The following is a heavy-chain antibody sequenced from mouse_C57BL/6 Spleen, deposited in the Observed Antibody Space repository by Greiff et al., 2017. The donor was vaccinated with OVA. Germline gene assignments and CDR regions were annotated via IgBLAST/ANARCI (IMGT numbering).Heavy chain of an antibody. V-gene: IGHV1-59*01. CDR2: IDPSDSYT. Sequence: VQLQQPGAEMVRPGTSVKLSCKAPGYTFTSYWMHWVKQRPGQGLEWIGVIDPSDSYTNYNQKFKGKATLTVDTSSSTAYMQLSSLTSEDSAVYYCARERQLRLLFDYWGQGTTLTVSS. D-gene: IGHD3-2*02. J-gene: IGHJ2*01. CDR3: ARERQLRLLFDY. CDR1: GYTFTSYW.